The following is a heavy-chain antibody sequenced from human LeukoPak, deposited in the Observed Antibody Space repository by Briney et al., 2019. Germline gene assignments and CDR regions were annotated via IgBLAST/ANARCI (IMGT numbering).Heavy chain of an antibody. J-gene: IGHJ4*02. CDR1: GGSISSGSYY. Sequence: SETLSLTCTVSGGSISSGSYYWSWIRQPAGKGLEWIGRIYTSGSTNYNPSPKSRVTISVDTSKNQFSLKLSSVTAADTAVYYCARLEAATAYWGQGTLVTVSS. D-gene: IGHD2-15*01. V-gene: IGHV4-61*02. CDR3: ARLEAATAY. CDR2: IYTSGST.